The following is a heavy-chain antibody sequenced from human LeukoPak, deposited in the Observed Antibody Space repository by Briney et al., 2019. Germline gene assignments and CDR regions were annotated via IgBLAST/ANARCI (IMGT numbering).Heavy chain of an antibody. CDR1: GFTFSSYG. J-gene: IGHJ4*02. V-gene: IGHV3-30*18. CDR2: ISYDGSNK. CDR3: AKLGVGATAFDY. Sequence: PGRSLRLSCAASGFTFSSYGMHWVRQAPGKGLEWVAVISYDGSNKYYADSVKGRFTISRDNSKNTLYLQMNSLRAEDTAVYYCAKLGVGATAFDYWGQGTLVTVSP. D-gene: IGHD1-26*01.